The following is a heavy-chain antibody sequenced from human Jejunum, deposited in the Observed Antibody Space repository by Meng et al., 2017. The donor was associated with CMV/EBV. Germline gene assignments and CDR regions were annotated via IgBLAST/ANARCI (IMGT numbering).Heavy chain of an antibody. D-gene: IGHD3-3*01. CDR1: SSSSA. J-gene: IGHJ6*02. CDR3: ARENWSGYYSYSLGGIDV. Sequence: SSSSALHWVHQAPGTGLEWVAVISYDGATTYYADSVQGRFTLSRDNSTSTLYLQMNSLRAEDTARYYCARENWSGYYSYSLGGIDVWGQGTTVTVSS. V-gene: IGHV3-30*04. CDR2: ISYDGATT.